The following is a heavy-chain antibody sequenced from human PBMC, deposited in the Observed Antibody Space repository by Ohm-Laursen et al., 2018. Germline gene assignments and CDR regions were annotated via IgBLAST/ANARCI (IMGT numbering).Heavy chain of an antibody. Sequence: SDTLSLTCGVSGGSVDTGTYYWSWIRQSPGKGLEWIGYIYYSGYTNYNPSLKSRVTISLDTSKNQFSLNLRSLTAADTAFYYCVRDLSGSYADSGYPIWGQGTFVTVSS. CDR3: VRDLSGSYADSGYPI. D-gene: IGHD6-25*01. CDR2: IYYSGYT. CDR1: GGSVDTGTYY. J-gene: IGHJ3*01. V-gene: IGHV4-61*01.